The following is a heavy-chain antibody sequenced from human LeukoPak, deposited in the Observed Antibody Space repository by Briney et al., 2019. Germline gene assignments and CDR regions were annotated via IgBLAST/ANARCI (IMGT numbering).Heavy chain of an antibody. CDR2: IYTSGST. CDR3: PRGPLTMTRGFDP. CDR1: GGSINIYY. Sequence: PSETLSLTCTVSGGSINIYYWSWIRQPAGKGLEWIGRIYTSGSTNYNPSLKTRVTMSVDTSKNQFSLKLSSVTAADTAVYYCPRGPLTMTRGFDPWGQGTLVTVSS. J-gene: IGHJ5*02. V-gene: IGHV4-4*07. D-gene: IGHD4-17*01.